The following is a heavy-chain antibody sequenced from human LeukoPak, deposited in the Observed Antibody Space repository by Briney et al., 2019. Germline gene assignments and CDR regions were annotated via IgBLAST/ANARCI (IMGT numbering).Heavy chain of an antibody. V-gene: IGHV4-59*01. J-gene: IGHJ6*03. CDR3: ARASHSDLGNVYRGGFYYMDV. CDR1: GDPINGNY. CDR2: ISYSGSA. D-gene: IGHD1-26*01. Sequence: PSETLSLTCTVSGDPINGNYWTWVRQSPGKGLEWIGYISYSGSATYKPSLKSRVTMSVLMSKNQFSLELTSVTAADTAVYYCARASHSDLGNVYRGGFYYMDVWGKGNPVTVSS.